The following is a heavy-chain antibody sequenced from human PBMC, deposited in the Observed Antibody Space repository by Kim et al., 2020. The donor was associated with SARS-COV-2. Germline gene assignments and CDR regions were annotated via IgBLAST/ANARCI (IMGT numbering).Heavy chain of an antibody. Sequence: GGSLRLSCTGSGFTFPGFMFGDFGMHWVRQAPGKGLEWVAVISYDGSLKFYGDSVKGRFIISRDNSKNAVYLQVNRLRPEDTAVYYCAKVDGTAKVFGRGMDVWGQGTTVIVSS. CDR3: AKVDGTAKVFGRGMDV. D-gene: IGHD3-3*01. CDR1: GFTFPGFMFGDFG. CDR2: ISYDGSLK. J-gene: IGHJ6*02. V-gene: IGHV3-30*18.